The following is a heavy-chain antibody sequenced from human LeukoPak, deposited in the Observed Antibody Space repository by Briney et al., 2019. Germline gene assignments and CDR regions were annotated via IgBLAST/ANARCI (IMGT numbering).Heavy chain of an antibody. CDR1: GYTFTSYG. J-gene: IGHJ4*02. CDR3: ARVVAGRNYFDY. CDR2: ISAYNGNT. V-gene: IGHV1-18*01. Sequence: ASVKVSCKASGYTFTSYGISWVRQAPGQGLEWMGWISAYNGNTNYAQKLQGRVTMTTDTSTSTAYMELRSLRSDDTAVYYYARVVAGRNYFDYWGQGTLVTVSS. D-gene: IGHD6-19*01.